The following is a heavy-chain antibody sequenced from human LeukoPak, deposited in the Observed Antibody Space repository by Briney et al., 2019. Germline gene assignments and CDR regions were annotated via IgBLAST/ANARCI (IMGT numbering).Heavy chain of an antibody. CDR3: AREEEMATNTDY. Sequence: GGSLRLSCAASGFTFSSYWMSWVRQAPGKGLVWVSRINGDGSATYYADSVKGRFSISRDNPKNTLYLHMHSLRADDTAVYYCAREEEMATNTDYWGQGTLVTVSS. J-gene: IGHJ4*02. CDR2: INGDGSAT. CDR1: GFTFSSYW. V-gene: IGHV3-74*01. D-gene: IGHD5-24*01.